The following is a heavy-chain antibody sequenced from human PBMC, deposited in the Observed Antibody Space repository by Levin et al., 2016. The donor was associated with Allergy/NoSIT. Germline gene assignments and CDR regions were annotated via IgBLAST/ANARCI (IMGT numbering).Heavy chain of an antibody. CDR3: ARHTVNTAYYGLDV. Sequence: SETLSLTCVVSGGSIISANWWSWVRQPPGRGLEWIGEMFHSGSTNYNPSLESRVSISVDKSKNHFSLKVNSVTAADTAVYYCARHTVNTAYYGLDVWGQGAKVTVSS. J-gene: IGHJ6*02. CDR2: MFHSGST. D-gene: IGHD4-17*01. V-gene: IGHV4-4*02. CDR1: GGSIISANW.